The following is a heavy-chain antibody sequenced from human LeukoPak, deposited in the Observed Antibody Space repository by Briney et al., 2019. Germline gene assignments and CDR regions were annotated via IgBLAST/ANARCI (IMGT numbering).Heavy chain of an antibody. Sequence: SETLSLTCTVSGGSISSGGYYWSWIRQHPGKGLEWIGYIYYSGSTYYNPSLKSRVTISVDTSKNQFSLKLSSVIAADTAVYYCARDAPDSSGLGYYFDYWGQGTLVTVSS. CDR3: ARDAPDSSGLGYYFDY. D-gene: IGHD3-22*01. V-gene: IGHV4-31*03. CDR2: IYYSGST. J-gene: IGHJ4*02. CDR1: GGSISSGGYY.